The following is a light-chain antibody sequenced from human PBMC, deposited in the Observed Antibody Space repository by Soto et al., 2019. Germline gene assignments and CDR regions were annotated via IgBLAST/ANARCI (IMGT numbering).Light chain of an antibody. CDR3: QQYNNWRT. CDR1: QSISIN. J-gene: IGKJ1*01. V-gene: IGKV3-15*01. Sequence: EIVMTQSPATLSVSPGERATLSCRASQSISINLAWYQQKPGQAPRPLIYDASTRAAGIPARFSGSGSGAEFTLTISRLQSEDFAVYYCQQYNNWRTFGQGTKVEIK. CDR2: DAS.